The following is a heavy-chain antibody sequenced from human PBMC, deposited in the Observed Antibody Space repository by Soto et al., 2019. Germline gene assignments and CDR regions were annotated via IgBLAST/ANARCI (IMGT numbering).Heavy chain of an antibody. V-gene: IGHV1-8*01. J-gene: IGHJ4*02. CDR2: MNPNSGNT. CDR3: ARTLYGYQVDY. CDR1: GYTFTSYD. Sequence: QVQLVQSGAEVKKPGASVKVSCKASGYTFTSYDINWVRQATGQGLEWMGWMNPNSGNTGYAQKFPGRSTMARNTSISTAYKELSSLRSEDTAVDFWARTLYGYQVDYWGQGTLGPVSS. D-gene: IGHD5-12*01.